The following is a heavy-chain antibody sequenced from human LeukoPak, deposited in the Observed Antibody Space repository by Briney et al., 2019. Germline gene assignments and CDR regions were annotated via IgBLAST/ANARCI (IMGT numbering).Heavy chain of an antibody. CDR2: IYSGDGT. V-gene: IGHV3-66*01. CDR3: ARDYYGSGSYYNGGIDY. D-gene: IGHD3-10*01. Sequence: GDSLRLSCAASGFTVSGKYMSWVRQAPGKGLEWVSVIYSGDGTYYADSVKGRFIISRDNSKNTVYLQMNSLRAEDTAVYYCARDYYGSGSYYNGGIDYWGQGTLVTVSS. J-gene: IGHJ4*02. CDR1: GFTVSGKY.